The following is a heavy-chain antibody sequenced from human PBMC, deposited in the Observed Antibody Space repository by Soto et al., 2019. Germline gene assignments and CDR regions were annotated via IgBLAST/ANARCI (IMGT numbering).Heavy chain of an antibody. CDR2: MHYTGFS. CDR3: ANGYGTAGNSY. V-gene: IGHV4-59*03. D-gene: IGHD5-18*01. CDR1: GDSLTTHY. J-gene: IGHJ4*01. Sequence: PETLSLTRSFSGDSLTTHYFTWIRPSPEKGLEWIGYMHYTGFSHYHPSLKSRITISADRSKHPLTLPLTYVTVEDLAAYSCANGYGTAGNSYWGQGAQVTVS.